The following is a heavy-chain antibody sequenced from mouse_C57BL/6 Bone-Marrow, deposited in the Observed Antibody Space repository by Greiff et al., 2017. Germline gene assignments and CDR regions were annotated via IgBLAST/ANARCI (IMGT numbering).Heavy chain of an antibody. J-gene: IGHJ3*01. Sequence: EVQLQQSGPELVKPGASVKISCKASGYSFTDYNMNWVKQSNGKSLEWIGVITPNYGTTSYNQKFKGKATLTVDQSSSTAYMQLNSLTSEDSAVYYCARSLYYGNYVWFAYWGQGTLVTVSA. CDR2: ITPNYGTT. D-gene: IGHD2-1*01. CDR1: GYSFTDYN. CDR3: ARSLYYGNYVWFAY. V-gene: IGHV1-39*01.